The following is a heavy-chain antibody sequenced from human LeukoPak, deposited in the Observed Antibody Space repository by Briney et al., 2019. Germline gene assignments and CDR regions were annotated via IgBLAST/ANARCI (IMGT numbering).Heavy chain of an antibody. CDR2: IRAYNGDT. D-gene: IGHD3-22*01. CDR3: ARDLMYYYDSVSYHFDY. J-gene: IGHJ4*02. CDR1: GYTFTSYG. Sequence: ASVNVSCKASGYTFTSYGISWVRHAPGQGLEWMGWIRAYNGDTNYAQNFQGRLTTTADTSTSTAYMEQRGLRSDDTAVYYCARDLMYYYDSVSYHFDYWGQGTLVTVSS. V-gene: IGHV1-18*01.